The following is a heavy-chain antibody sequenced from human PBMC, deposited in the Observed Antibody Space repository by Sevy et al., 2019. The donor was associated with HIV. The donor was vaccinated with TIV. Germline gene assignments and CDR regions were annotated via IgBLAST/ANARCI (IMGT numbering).Heavy chain of an antibody. CDR1: GYTFTDYY. CDR3: ATTKDYYDNSGDPFDY. CDR2: INPHSGVT. Sequence: ASVKVSCKAFGYTFTDYYMHWVRQAPGQGLEWMGQINPHSGVTNYAQKFQGRVTMTEDTSTDTAYMGLSSLRSEDTAVYYCATTKDYYDNSGDPFDYWGQGTLVTVSS. J-gene: IGHJ4*02. D-gene: IGHD3-22*01. V-gene: IGHV1-2*06.